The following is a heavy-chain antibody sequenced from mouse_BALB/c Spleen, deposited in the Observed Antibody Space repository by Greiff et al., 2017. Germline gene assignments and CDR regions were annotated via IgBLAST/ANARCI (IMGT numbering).Heavy chain of an antibody. CDR1: GYSFTGYN. CDR3: TRWDGSSFDY. J-gene: IGHJ2*01. D-gene: IGHD1-1*01. Sequence: VQLKQSGPELEKPGASVKISCKASGYSFTGYNMNWVKQSNGKSLEWIGNIDPYYGGTSYNQKFKDKATLTVDKSSSTAYMQLSSPTSEDSAVYYCTRWDGSSFDYWGQGTTLTVSS. V-gene: IGHV1-39*01. CDR2: IDPYYGGT.